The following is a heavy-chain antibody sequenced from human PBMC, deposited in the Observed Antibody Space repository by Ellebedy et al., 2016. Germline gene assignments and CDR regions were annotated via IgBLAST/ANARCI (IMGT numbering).Heavy chain of an antibody. CDR1: GYSLSEIS. CDR2: FDPEDGQK. Sequence: ASVKVSXXISGYSLSEISIHWVRQAPGSGLEWMGSFDPEDGQKVYAQKLQGRITMTEDTTADTAYMELRSLTSEDTAIYFCASTGGSFPNFDFWGQGTLVTVSS. D-gene: IGHD1-26*01. CDR3: ASTGGSFPNFDF. J-gene: IGHJ4*02. V-gene: IGHV1-24*01.